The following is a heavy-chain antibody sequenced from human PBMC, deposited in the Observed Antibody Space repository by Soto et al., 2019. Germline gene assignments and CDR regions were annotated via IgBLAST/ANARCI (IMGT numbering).Heavy chain of an antibody. V-gene: IGHV4-38-2*01. CDR2: TYYGASS. J-gene: IGHJ4*02. Sequence: PSETLSLTCAVSGYSISSGYYWGWIRQPPGKGLEWLGTTYYGASSYYNPSLRSRITILLDASTNQLSLKLSSVTAAGTAVYFCVRVAGSASWYETDSWGQGILVTVSS. CDR3: VRVAGSASWYETDS. D-gene: IGHD6-13*01. CDR1: GYSISSGYY.